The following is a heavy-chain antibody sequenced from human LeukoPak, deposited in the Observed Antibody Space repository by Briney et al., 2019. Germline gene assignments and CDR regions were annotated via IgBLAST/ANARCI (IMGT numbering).Heavy chain of an antibody. Sequence: PGRSLRLSCAASGFTFSSYGMHWVRQAPGKGLEWVTVISYDGINKYYADSVKGRFTISRDNSNNALYLQMNSLRAEDTAVYYRAKDWPYFFDYWGQGTLVNVSS. CDR2: ISYDGINK. CDR3: AKDWPYFFDY. V-gene: IGHV3-30*18. CDR1: GFTFSSYG. J-gene: IGHJ4*01.